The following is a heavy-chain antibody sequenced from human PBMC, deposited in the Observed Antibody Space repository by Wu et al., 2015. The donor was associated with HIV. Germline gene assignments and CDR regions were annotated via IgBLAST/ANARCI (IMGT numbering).Heavy chain of an antibody. CDR2: ISAYNGNT. Sequence: QVQLVQSGAEVKKPGASVKVSCTASGYTFSSYDINWVRQAPGQGLEWMGWISAYNGNTNYAQKLQGRVTMTTDTSTSTAYMELRSLRSDDTAVYYCARDSYYDSSGYYYSSYFDYWGQGTLVTVSS. CDR3: ARDSYYDSSGYYYSSYFDY. V-gene: IGHV1-18*01. CDR1: GYTFSSYD. D-gene: IGHD3-22*01. J-gene: IGHJ4*02.